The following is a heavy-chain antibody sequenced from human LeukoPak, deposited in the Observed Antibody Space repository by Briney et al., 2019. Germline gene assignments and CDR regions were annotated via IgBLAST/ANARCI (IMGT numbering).Heavy chain of an antibody. CDR1: GNSLSRSYY. CDR2: IYHSGST. J-gene: IGHJ3*02. Sequence: SETLSLTCAVSGNSLSRSYYWGWIRQPPGKGLELVGNIYHSGSTYYNPSLKSRVAISVDTSRNQFSLRLNSVTTADTAVYYCARDWDGFDIWGQGTVVTVSS. V-gene: IGHV4-38-2*02. CDR3: ARDWDGFDI.